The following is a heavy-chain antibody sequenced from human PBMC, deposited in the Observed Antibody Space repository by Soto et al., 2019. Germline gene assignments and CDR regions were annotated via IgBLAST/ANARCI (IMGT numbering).Heavy chain of an antibody. J-gene: IGHJ4*02. D-gene: IGHD5-18*01. Sequence: SETLSLTCTVSGGSISSYYWSWFRQPPGKGLEWIGYIYYSGSTNYNPSLKSRVTISVDTSKNQFSLKLSSVTAADTAVYYCARDNGYSYGYTLDHWGQGTLVTVSS. CDR2: IYYSGST. V-gene: IGHV4-59*01. CDR3: ARDNGYSYGYTLDH. CDR1: GGSISSYY.